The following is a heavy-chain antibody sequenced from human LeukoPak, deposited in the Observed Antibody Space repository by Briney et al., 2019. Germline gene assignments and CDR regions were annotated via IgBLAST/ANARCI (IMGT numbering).Heavy chain of an antibody. CDR3: ARDRGLDIAAAGKFRHYYYYMDI. D-gene: IGHD6-13*01. J-gene: IGHJ6*03. CDR2: INPNSGGT. CDR1: GYTFTSYY. Sequence: ASVKVSCKASGYTFTSYYMHWVRQAPGQGLEWMGWINPNSGGTNYAQKFQGRVTMTRDTSISTAYMELSRLRSDDTAVYYCARDRGLDIAAAGKFRHYYYYMDIWGKGTTVTVFS. V-gene: IGHV1-2*02.